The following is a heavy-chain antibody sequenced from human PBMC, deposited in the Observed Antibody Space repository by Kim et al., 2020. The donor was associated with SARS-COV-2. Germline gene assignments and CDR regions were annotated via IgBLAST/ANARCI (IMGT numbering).Heavy chain of an antibody. D-gene: IGHD2-21*01. Sequence: SETLSLTCTVSGGSISSYYWSWIRQPPGKGLEWIGYIYYSGSTNYNPSLKSRVTISVDTSKNQFSLKLSSVTAADTAVYYCARGDGYNLLFDPWGQGTLVTVSS. CDR2: IYYSGST. CDR3: ARGDGYNLLFDP. V-gene: IGHV4-59*01. CDR1: GGSISSYY. J-gene: IGHJ5*02.